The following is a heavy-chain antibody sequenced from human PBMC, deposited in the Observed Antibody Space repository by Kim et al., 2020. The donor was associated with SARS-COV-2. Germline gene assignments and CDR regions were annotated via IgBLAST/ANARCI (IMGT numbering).Heavy chain of an antibody. Sequence: SVKVSCKASGGTFSSYAISWVRQAPGQGLEWMGRIIPILGIANYAQKFQGRVTITADKSTSTAYMELSSLRSEDTAVYYCARDESSSWYDWFDPWDQGTRVTVSS. CDR2: IIPILGIA. D-gene: IGHD6-13*01. J-gene: IGHJ5*02. CDR3: ARDESSSWYDWFDP. V-gene: IGHV1-69*04. CDR1: GGTFSSYA.